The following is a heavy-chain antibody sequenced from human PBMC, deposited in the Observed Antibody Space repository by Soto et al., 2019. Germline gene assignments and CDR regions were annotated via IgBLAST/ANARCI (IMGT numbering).Heavy chain of an antibody. CDR1: GFTFGRSW. D-gene: IGHD2-2*01. CDR2: ISGSGGTT. J-gene: IGHJ4*02. Sequence: GGSLRLSCAASGFTFGRSWMTWVRQAPGKGLEWVSAISGSGGTTYYADSVKGRFTISRDNSKNTLYLQMNSLRAEDTAVYYCAREVQAAGGELDYWGQGTLVTVSS. V-gene: IGHV3-23*01. CDR3: AREVQAAGGELDY.